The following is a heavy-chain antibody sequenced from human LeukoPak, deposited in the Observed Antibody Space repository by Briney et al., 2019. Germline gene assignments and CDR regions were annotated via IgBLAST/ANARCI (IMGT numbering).Heavy chain of an antibody. CDR3: ARDDSVAGSYFDY. Sequence: SQTLSLTCAISGDSVSSDSAAWNWIRQSPSRGLEWLGRTYYRSKWHNDYAVSVKSRITINPDTSKNQFSLQLKSVTPEDTAVYYCARDDSVAGSYFDYWGQGTLVTVSS. CDR1: GDSVSSDSAA. V-gene: IGHV6-1*01. D-gene: IGHD6-19*01. CDR2: TYYRSKWHN. J-gene: IGHJ4*02.